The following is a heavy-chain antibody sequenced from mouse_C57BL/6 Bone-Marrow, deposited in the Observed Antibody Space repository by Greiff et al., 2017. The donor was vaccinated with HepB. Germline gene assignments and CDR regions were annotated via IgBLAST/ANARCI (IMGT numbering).Heavy chain of an antibody. CDR1: GYTFTDYY. J-gene: IGHJ2*01. Sequence: QVQLQQSGAELVKPGASVKISCKASGYTFTDYYINWVKQRPGQGLEWSGKIGPGSGSTYYNEKFKGKATLTADKSSSTAYMQLSSLTSEDSAVYFCARSLNITTVVATGGLAYWGQGTTLTVSS. D-gene: IGHD1-1*01. V-gene: IGHV1-77*01. CDR3: ARSLNITTVVATGGLAY. CDR2: IGPGSGST.